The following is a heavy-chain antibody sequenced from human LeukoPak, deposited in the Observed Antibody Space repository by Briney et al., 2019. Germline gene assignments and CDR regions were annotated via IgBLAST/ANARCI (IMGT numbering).Heavy chain of an antibody. V-gene: IGHV3-23*01. J-gene: IGHJ4*02. D-gene: IGHD3-22*01. CDR3: ARESYDSSGYIL. CDR1: GFTFSSYA. Sequence: GGSLRLSCAASGFTFSSYAMSWVRQAPGKGLEWVSAISGSGGSTYYADSVKGRFTISRDNAKNSLYLQMNSLRAEDTAVYYCARESYDSSGYILWGQGTLVTVSS. CDR2: ISGSGGST.